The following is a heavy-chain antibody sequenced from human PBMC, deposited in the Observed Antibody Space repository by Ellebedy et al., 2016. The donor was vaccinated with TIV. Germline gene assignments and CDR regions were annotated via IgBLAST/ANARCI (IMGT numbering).Heavy chain of an antibody. V-gene: IGHV3-21*04. CDR2: ISSSSSYI. J-gene: IGHJ6*02. Sequence: GGSLRLXCAASGFTFSSYSMNWVRQAPGKGLEWVSSISSSSSYIYYADSVKGRFTISRDNAKNSLYLQMNSLRAEDTAVYYCARDDGDYVYYYYGMDVWGQGTTVTVSS. D-gene: IGHD4-17*01. CDR3: ARDDGDYVYYYYGMDV. CDR1: GFTFSSYS.